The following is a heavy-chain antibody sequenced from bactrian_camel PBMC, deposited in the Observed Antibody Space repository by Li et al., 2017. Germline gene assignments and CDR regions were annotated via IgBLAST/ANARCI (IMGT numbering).Heavy chain of an antibody. CDR1: EYTNC. V-gene: IGHV3S53*01. J-gene: IGHJ4*01. CDR3: AVLSQFNHCRGVVVGIWQQYAS. Sequence: HVQLVESGGGSAQAGGSLRLSCAASEYTNCLAWFRQAPGKERERVAGFSPNAVTDYADSVSGRFTISKDNAKSTLYLQMNSLQPEDTAMYYCAVLSQFNHCRGVVVGIWQQYASWGQGTQVTVS. D-gene: IGHD6*01. CDR2: FSPNAVT.